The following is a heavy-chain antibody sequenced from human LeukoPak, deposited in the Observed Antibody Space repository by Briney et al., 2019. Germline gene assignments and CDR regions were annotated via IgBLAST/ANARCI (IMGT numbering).Heavy chain of an antibody. Sequence: SETLSLTYTVSNYSISSGYYWGWIRQPPGKGLEWIGSIDHSGSTYYNPSLKSRVTISVDKSKNQFSLKLSSVTAADTAVYYCARDITIFGVVIQDYYYMDVWGKGTTVTVSS. CDR3: ARDITIFGVVIQDYYYMDV. V-gene: IGHV4-38-2*02. J-gene: IGHJ6*03. CDR1: NYSISSGYY. D-gene: IGHD3-3*01. CDR2: IDHSGST.